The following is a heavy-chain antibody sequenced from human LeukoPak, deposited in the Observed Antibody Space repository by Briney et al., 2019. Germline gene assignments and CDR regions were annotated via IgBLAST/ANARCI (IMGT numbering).Heavy chain of an antibody. CDR2: ISSGSSYI. CDR1: GFTFSTCW. Sequence: GGSLRLSCAASGFTFSTCWMSWVRQTPGKGLEWVSSISSGSSYIYYADSVKGRFTISRDNAKNSLYLQMTSLRAEDTAVYYCARGEGSSAWLTDYWGQGTLVTVSS. J-gene: IGHJ4*02. V-gene: IGHV3-21*01. D-gene: IGHD6-19*01. CDR3: ARGEGSSAWLTDY.